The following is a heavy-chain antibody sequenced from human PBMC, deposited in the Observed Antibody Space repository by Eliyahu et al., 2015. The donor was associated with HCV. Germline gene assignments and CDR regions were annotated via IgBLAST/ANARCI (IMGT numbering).Heavy chain of an antibody. J-gene: IGHJ4*02. CDR3: AGDRYSSAWNY. V-gene: IGHV3-11*04. CDR1: GFRFSDYQ. D-gene: IGHD6-19*01. CDR2: ISSSGDTI. Sequence: QVQLVESGGGLVKPGGSLRLSCADSGFRFSDYQMSWMRQTPGKGLGWISYISSSGDTIYYADSVKGRFTISRDNTKRSLYLQMSSLTAEDTAVYYCAGDRYSSAWNYWGQGTLVTVSS.